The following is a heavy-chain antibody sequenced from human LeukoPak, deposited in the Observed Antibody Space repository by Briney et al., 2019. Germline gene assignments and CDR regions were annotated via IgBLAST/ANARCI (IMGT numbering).Heavy chain of an antibody. Sequence: GGSLRLSWAASGFTFSSYSMNWVRQAPGKGLEWVSSISSSSSYIYYADSVKGRFTISRDNAKNSLYLQMNSLRAEDTAVYYCARARDYYGSGSYWSFAFDIWGQGTMVTVSS. J-gene: IGHJ3*02. V-gene: IGHV3-21*01. CDR2: ISSSSSYI. CDR1: GFTFSSYS. D-gene: IGHD3-10*01. CDR3: ARARDYYGSGSYWSFAFDI.